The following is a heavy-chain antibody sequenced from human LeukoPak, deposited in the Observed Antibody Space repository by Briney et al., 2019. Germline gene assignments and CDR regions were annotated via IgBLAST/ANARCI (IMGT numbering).Heavy chain of an antibody. D-gene: IGHD5-18*01. CDR2: INHSGST. J-gene: IGHJ2*01. V-gene: IGHV4-34*01. CDR1: GGSFSGYY. Sequence: SETLSLTCAVYGGSFSGYYWSWIRRPPGKGLEWIGEINHSGSTNYNPSLKSRVTISIDTSKNQFSLKLSSVTAADTAVYYCATRRQRGYFDLWGRGTLVTVSS. CDR3: ATRRQRGYFDL.